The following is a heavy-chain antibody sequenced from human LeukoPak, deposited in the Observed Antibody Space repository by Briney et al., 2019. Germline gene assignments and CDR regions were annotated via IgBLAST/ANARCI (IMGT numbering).Heavy chain of an antibody. Sequence: GASVKVSCKASGYTFTSYAMHWVRQAPGQRLEWMGWINAGNGNTKYSQEFQGRVTITRDTSASTAYMELSSLRSEDTAVYYCARASRYCSGGSCYFLPFDYWGQGTLVTVSS. J-gene: IGHJ4*02. CDR1: GYTFTSYA. D-gene: IGHD2-15*01. CDR3: ARASRYCSGGSCYFLPFDY. CDR2: INAGNGNT. V-gene: IGHV1-3*01.